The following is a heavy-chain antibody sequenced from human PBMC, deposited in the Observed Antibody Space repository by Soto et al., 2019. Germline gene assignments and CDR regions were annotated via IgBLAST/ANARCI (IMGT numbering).Heavy chain of an antibody. J-gene: IGHJ4*02. CDR2: INAGNGNT. D-gene: IGHD2-15*01. V-gene: IGHV1-3*01. CDR1: GYTFTGYA. Sequence: ASVKVSCKASGYTFTGYAMHWVRQAPGQRLEWMGWINAGNGNTKYSQKFQGRVTITRDTSASTAYMELSSLRSEDTAAYYCARSVAPYYFDYWGQGTLVTVSS. CDR3: ARSVAPYYFDY.